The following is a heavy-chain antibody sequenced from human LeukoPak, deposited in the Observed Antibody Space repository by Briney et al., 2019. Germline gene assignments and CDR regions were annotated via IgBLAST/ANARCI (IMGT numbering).Heavy chain of an antibody. Sequence: MASETLSLTCAVSGGSISSGGYSWSWIRQPPGKGLEWIGYIYHSGSTYYNPSLKSRVTISVDTSKNQFSLKLSSVTAADTAVYYCARGTMVRGVIKPLDYWGQGTLVTVSS. CDR1: GGSISSGGYS. CDR2: IYHSGST. J-gene: IGHJ4*02. V-gene: IGHV4-30-2*01. CDR3: ARGTMVRGVIKPLDY. D-gene: IGHD3-10*01.